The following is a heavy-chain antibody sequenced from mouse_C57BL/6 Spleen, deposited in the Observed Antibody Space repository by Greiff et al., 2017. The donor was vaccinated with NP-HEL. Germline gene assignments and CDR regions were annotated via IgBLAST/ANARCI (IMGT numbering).Heavy chain of an antibody. CDR2: IDPSDSYT. CDR3: ASGDYDFDY. Sequence: VQLQQPGAELVMPGASVKLSCKASGYTFTSYWMHWVTQRPGQGLEWLGEIDPSDSYTNSNQKFTGTSTLTVDKSSSTAYMQLSRLTSEDSAVYYWASGDYDFDYWGQGTTLTDSS. V-gene: IGHV1-69*01. J-gene: IGHJ2*01. CDR1: GYTFTSYW. D-gene: IGHD2-4*01.